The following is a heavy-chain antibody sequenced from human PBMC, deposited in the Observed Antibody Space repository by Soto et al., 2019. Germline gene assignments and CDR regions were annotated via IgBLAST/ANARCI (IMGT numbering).Heavy chain of an antibody. V-gene: IGHV3-23*01. CDR1: GFTFSDYA. CDR2: ISAGGST. J-gene: IGHJ4*02. Sequence: GGSLRLSCTASGFTFSDYAMSWVRQPPGKGLEWVSVISAGGSTYSADSVKGRFTVSRANSKNTLYLQMNSLRAEDTAVYYCANVPIWCSSTSCYTEGFDYYGQGTLVTVSS. CDR3: ANVPIWCSSTSCYTEGFDY. D-gene: IGHD2-2*02.